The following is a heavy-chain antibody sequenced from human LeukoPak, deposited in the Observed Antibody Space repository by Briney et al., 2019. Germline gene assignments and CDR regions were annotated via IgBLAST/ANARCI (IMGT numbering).Heavy chain of an antibody. CDR3: ARSGGSSFGWADY. V-gene: IGHV4-59*01. CDR2: IYYSGGT. CDR1: GGSISSYY. Sequence: SETLSLTCTVSGGSISSYYWSWIRQPPGKGLEWIGYIYYSGGTNYNPSLKSRVTISVDTSKNQFSLKLSSVTAADTAVYYCARSGGSSFGWADYWGQGTLVTVSS. D-gene: IGHD2-15*01. J-gene: IGHJ4*02.